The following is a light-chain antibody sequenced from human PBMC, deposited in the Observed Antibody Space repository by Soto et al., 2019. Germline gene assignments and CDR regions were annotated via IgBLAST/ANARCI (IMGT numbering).Light chain of an antibody. CDR2: EVS. CDR1: SSDVGGYNR. J-gene: IGLJ1*01. CDR3: SSYTSSSTYV. Sequence: QSALTQPPSVSGSPGQSVTISCTGTSSDVGGYNRVSWYRQPPGTAPNLMIYEVSSRPSGVPDRFSGSKSGNTASLTISGLQAEDEADYYCSSYTSSSTYVFGTGTKVTVL. V-gene: IGLV2-18*02.